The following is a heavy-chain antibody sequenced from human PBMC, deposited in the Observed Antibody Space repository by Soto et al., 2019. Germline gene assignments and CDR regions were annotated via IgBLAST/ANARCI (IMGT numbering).Heavy chain of an antibody. D-gene: IGHD1-26*01. Sequence: GASVKVSCKASGGTFSSYTISWVRQAPGQGLEWMGRIIPILGIANYAQKFQGRVTITADKSTSTAYMELSSLRSEDTAVYYCAWEPPSYYYGMDVWGQGTTVTVSS. CDR2: IIPILGIA. CDR3: AWEPPSYYYGMDV. V-gene: IGHV1-69*02. J-gene: IGHJ6*02. CDR1: GGTFSSYT.